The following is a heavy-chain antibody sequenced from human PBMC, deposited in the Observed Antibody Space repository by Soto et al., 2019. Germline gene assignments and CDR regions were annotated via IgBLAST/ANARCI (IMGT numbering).Heavy chain of an antibody. CDR1: GYTFTSYG. Sequence: QVQLVQSGAEVKKPGASVKVSCKASGYTFTSYGIRWVRQAPGQGLEWMGWISAYNGNTNYAQKLQGRVTMTTDTSTSTAYMELRSLRSDDTAVYYCARGGRHDSSGYYLPFSGMDVWGQGTTVTVSS. CDR3: ARGGRHDSSGYYLPFSGMDV. CDR2: ISAYNGNT. V-gene: IGHV1-18*01. J-gene: IGHJ6*02. D-gene: IGHD3-22*01.